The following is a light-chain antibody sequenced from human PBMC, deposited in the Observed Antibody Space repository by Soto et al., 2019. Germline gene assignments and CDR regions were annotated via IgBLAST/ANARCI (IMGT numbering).Light chain of an antibody. CDR3: QLYDSILFT. CDR2: DAS. J-gene: IGKJ3*01. V-gene: IGKV1-33*01. CDR1: QDISNY. Sequence: DIQMTQSPSSLSASVGDRVTITCQASQDISNYLNWYQQKPGKAPKLLIYDASNLETGVPSRFSGSGSGTDFTFTITSLQPDDIATYYCQLYDSILFTSGPGTRVDIK.